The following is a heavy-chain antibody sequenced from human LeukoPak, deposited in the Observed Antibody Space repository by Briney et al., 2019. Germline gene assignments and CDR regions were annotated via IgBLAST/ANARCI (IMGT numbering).Heavy chain of an antibody. V-gene: IGHV1-2*06. J-gene: IGHJ4*02. Sequence: ASVKVSCKASGYTFTGYYMHWVRQAPGQGLEWMGRINPNSGGTNCAQKFQGRVTMTRDTSISTAYMELSRLRSDDTAVYYCARDSLLYYYDREFDYWGQGTLVTVSS. D-gene: IGHD3-22*01. CDR2: INPNSGGT. CDR3: ARDSLLYYYDREFDY. CDR1: GYTFTGYY.